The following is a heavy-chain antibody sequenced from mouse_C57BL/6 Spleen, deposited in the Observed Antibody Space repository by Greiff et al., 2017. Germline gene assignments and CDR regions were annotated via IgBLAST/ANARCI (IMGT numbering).Heavy chain of an antibody. CDR2: IVPGNGST. CDR1: VYTFTGYW. Sequence: VQLQQSGAELMKPGASVKLSCKATVYTFTGYWIEWVKQRPGQGLEWIGEIVPGNGSTNYNEKFKGKATFTADTSSNTAYMQLSSLTTEDADICYSAKRIDVHYCGPSFDYWGQGTPLTVSS. V-gene: IGHV1-9*01. J-gene: IGHJ2*01. CDR3: AKRIDVHYCGPSFDY. D-gene: IGHD1-1*01.